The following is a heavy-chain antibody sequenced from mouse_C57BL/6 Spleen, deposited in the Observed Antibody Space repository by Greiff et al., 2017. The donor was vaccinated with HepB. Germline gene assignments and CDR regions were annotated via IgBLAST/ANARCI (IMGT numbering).Heavy chain of an antibody. Sequence: VQLQQSGPELVKPGASVKMSCKASGYTFTDYNMHWVKQSHGKSLEWIGYINPNNGGTSYNQKFKGKATLTVNKSSSTAYMELRSLTSEDSAVYYCARDGSRGVWFAYWGQGTLVTVSA. CDR2: INPNNGGT. D-gene: IGHD1-1*01. CDR3: ARDGSRGVWFAY. V-gene: IGHV1-22*01. CDR1: GYTFTDYN. J-gene: IGHJ3*01.